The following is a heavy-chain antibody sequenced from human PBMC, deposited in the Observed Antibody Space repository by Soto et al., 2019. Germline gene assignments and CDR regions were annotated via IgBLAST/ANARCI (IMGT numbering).Heavy chain of an antibody. CDR3: ARAIVVVPAEGSWYYYGMDV. D-gene: IGHD2-2*01. CDR2: IIPIFGTA. V-gene: IGHV1-69*01. Sequence: QVQLVQSGAEVQKPGSSVKVSCKASGGTFSSYAISWVRQAPGQGLEWMGGIIPIFGTANYAQKFQGRVTITADESTSPAYLELSSLRSEDTAVYYCARAIVVVPAEGSWYYYGMDVWGQGTTVTVSS. CDR1: GGTFSSYA. J-gene: IGHJ6*02.